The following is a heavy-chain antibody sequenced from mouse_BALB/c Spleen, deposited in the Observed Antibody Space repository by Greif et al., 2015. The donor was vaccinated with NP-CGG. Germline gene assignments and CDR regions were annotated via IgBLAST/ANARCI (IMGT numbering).Heavy chain of an antibody. J-gene: IGHJ4*01. CDR3: AIIRRQLGLHAMDY. Sequence: EVQLQESGPSLVKPSQTLSLTCSVTGDSITSGYWNWIRKFPGNKLEYMGYISYSGSTYYNPSLKSRISITRDTSKNQYYLQLNYVTTEDTATYYCAIIRRQLGLHAMDYWGQGTSVTVSS. V-gene: IGHV3-8*02. CDR1: GDSITSGY. CDR2: ISYSGST. D-gene: IGHD3-2*01.